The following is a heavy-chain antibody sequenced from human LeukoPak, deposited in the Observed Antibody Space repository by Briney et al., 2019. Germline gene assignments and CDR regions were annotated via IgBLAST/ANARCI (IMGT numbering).Heavy chain of an antibody. D-gene: IGHD2-21*01. CDR2: INPSGASR. J-gene: IGHJ1*01. CDR3: ARGAPVVVPSDYGPGYFRL. CDR1: GYTFTSYY. V-gene: IGHV1-46*01. Sequence: ASLKVSCKTSGYTFTSYYMHWLRQAPGHGLEWMGIINPSGASRSYAQKFQGRVTMTTDTSTSTVYMELSSLRSEDTAVYYCARGAPVVVPSDYGPGYFRLWGQGTLVTVSS.